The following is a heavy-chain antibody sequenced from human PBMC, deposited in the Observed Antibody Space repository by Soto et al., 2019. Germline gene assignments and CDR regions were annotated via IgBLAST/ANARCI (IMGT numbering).Heavy chain of an antibody. CDR3: ARHTAETYYDFWSGYYFGY. D-gene: IGHD3-3*01. V-gene: IGHV1-69*13. Sequence: SVKVSCKASGGTFSSYAISWVRQAPGQGLEWMGGIIPIFGTANYAQKFQGRVTITADESTSTAYMELSSLRSEDTAVYYCARHTAETYYDFWSGYYFGYWGQETLLTVSS. CDR2: IIPIFGTA. J-gene: IGHJ4*02. CDR1: GGTFSSYA.